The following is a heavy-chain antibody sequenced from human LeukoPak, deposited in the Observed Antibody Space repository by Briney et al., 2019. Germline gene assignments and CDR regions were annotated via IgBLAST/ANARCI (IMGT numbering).Heavy chain of an antibody. D-gene: IGHD5-18*01. J-gene: IGHJ4*02. Sequence: PAETLSLTCTVSGVSISSGNYNWTCIRQPAGMGLVWIGRIYTSGSTNYNSFLRRRVTISVDTSKNQFSLKLSSVTAADTAVYYCATLGYSYGTDYWGQGTLVTVSS. CDR3: ATLGYSYGTDY. CDR1: GVSISSGNYN. V-gene: IGHV4-61*02. CDR2: IYTSGST.